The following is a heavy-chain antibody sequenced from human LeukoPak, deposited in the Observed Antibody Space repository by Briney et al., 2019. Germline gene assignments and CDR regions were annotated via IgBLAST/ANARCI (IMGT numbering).Heavy chain of an antibody. D-gene: IGHD6-25*01. CDR2: ISWNSGSI. Sequence: PGGSLRLSCAASGFTFDDYAMHWVRQAPGKGLEWVSGISWNSGSIGYADSVKGRFTISRDNAKNSLYLQMNSLRAEDTALYYYAKDSDYSSGWHGDSNWFDPWRPGTLVTVSP. CDR1: GFTFDDYA. V-gene: IGHV3-9*01. J-gene: IGHJ5*02. CDR3: AKDSDYSSGWHGDSNWFDP.